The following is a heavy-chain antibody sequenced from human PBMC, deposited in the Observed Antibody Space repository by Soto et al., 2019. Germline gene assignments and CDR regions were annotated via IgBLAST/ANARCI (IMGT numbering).Heavy chain of an antibody. Sequence: QVQLQESGPGLAKPSETVSLTCTVSGASIRSYYWSWIRQPPGQGLKWIGNIHYSGTTYYNPSLESRVTISVDTSKNQFSLRVTSVSAADTAVYYCTRSGTYPVSIDFWGQGTLVTVSP. J-gene: IGHJ4*02. CDR2: IHYSGTT. CDR1: GASIRSYY. D-gene: IGHD3-10*01. V-gene: IGHV4-59*01. CDR3: TRSGTYPVSIDF.